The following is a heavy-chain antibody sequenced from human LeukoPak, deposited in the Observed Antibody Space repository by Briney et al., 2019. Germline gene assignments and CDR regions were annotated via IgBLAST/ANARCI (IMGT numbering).Heavy chain of an antibody. Sequence: GSLRLSCAASGFTFSDYYMSWIRQPPGKGLEWVSYISGSTTYTNYADSVRGRFTISRDNSKNSLYLQMNSLRAEDTAVYYCARDREVVAFDIWGQGTMVTVSS. CDR2: ISGSTTYT. CDR3: ARDREVVAFDI. CDR1: GFTFSDYY. D-gene: IGHD2-15*01. V-gene: IGHV3-11*05. J-gene: IGHJ3*02.